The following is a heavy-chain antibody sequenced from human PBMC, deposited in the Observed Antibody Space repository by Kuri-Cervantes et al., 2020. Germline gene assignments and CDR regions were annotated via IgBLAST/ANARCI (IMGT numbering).Heavy chain of an antibody. CDR2: IYHSGNT. J-gene: IGHJ4*02. CDR3: ATQEIYGNRDY. V-gene: IGHV4-38-2*01. D-gene: IGHD5-24*01. CDR1: GYSISIGYY. Sequence: SETLSLTCAVSGYSISIGYYWGWIRQPPGKGLEWIGSIYHSGNTYYNPSLKSRVTISVDTSKNQFSLKLSSVTAADTAVYYCATQEIYGNRDYWGQGTLVTVSS.